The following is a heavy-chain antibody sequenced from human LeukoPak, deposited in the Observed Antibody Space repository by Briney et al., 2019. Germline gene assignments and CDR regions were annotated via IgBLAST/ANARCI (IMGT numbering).Heavy chain of an antibody. D-gene: IGHD3-22*01. J-gene: IGHJ4*02. V-gene: IGHV4-59*08. CDR2: IYYSGST. CDR3: ASTYYYDSSGYFPFDY. CDR1: GGSISSYY. Sequence: SETLSLTCTVSGGSISSYYWSWIRQPPGKGLEWIGYIYYSGSTNYNPSLKSRVTTSVDTSKNQFSLKLSSVTAADTAVYYCASTYYYDSSGYFPFDYWGQGTLVTVSS.